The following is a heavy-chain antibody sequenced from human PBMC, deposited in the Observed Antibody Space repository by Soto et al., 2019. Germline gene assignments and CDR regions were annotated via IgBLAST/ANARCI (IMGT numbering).Heavy chain of an antibody. CDR3: ARDASRGYSYGTYYYYGMDV. V-gene: IGHV3-11*06. CDR1: GFTFSDYY. J-gene: IGHJ6*02. D-gene: IGHD5-18*01. CDR2: ISSSSSYT. Sequence: GGSLRLSCAASGFTFSDYYMSWIRQAPGKGLGWVSYISSSSSYTNYADSVKGRFTISRDNAKNSLYLQMNSLRAEDTAVYYCARDASRGYSYGTYYYYGMDVWGQGTTVTVSS.